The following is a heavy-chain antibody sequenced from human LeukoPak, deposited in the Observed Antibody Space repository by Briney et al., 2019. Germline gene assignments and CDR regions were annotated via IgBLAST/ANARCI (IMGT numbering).Heavy chain of an antibody. CDR3: ASGRYCSGGSCSYL. D-gene: IGHD2-15*01. V-gene: IGHV3-48*01. J-gene: IGHJ4*02. Sequence: GGSLRLYCAASGFTLSSLGMNWVRQAPGKGLEWVSHITSSSNTIYYADSVKGRFTISRDNAKNSLYLQMNSLRAEDTAVYYCASGRYCSGGSCSYLWGQGTLVTVSS. CDR2: ITSSSNTI. CDR1: GFTLSSLG.